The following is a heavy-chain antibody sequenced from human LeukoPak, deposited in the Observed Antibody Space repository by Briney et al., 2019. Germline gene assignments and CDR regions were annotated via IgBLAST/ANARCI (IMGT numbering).Heavy chain of an antibody. Sequence: SETLSLTCAVYGGSFSGYYWSWIRQPPGKGLEWIGEINHSGSTNYNPSLKSRVTISVDTSKNQFSLKLSSVTAADTAVYYCAGQSIAAPRNWFDPWGQGTLVTVSS. J-gene: IGHJ5*02. V-gene: IGHV4-34*01. CDR3: AGQSIAAPRNWFDP. CDR1: GGSFSGYY. CDR2: INHSGST. D-gene: IGHD6-6*01.